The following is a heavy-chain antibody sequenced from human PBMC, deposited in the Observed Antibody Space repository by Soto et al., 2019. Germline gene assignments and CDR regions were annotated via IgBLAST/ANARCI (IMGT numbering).Heavy chain of an antibody. CDR3: AKAFSKDFWSGYYGSGGGYYYYMDV. D-gene: IGHD3-3*01. CDR2: ISGSGGST. V-gene: IGHV3-23*01. Sequence: GGSLRLSCAASGFTFSSYAMSWVRQAPGKGLEWVSAISGSGGSTYYADSVKGRFTISRDNSKNTLYLQMNSLRAEDTAVYYCAKAFSKDFWSGYYGSGGGYYYYMDVWGKGTTVTVSS. J-gene: IGHJ6*03. CDR1: GFTFSSYA.